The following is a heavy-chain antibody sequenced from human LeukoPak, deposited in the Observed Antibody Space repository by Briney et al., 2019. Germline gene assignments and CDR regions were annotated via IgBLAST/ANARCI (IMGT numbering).Heavy chain of an antibody. D-gene: IGHD5-12*01. V-gene: IGHV4-39*01. CDR3: ASRLRPNDAFDI. CDR2: IYYSGST. CDR1: GGSISSSGYY. J-gene: IGHJ3*02. Sequence: SETLSLTCTVSGGSISSSGYYWGWIRQPPGKGLEWIGSIYYSGSTYYSPSLKSRVTISVDTSRNQFSLKLSSVTAADTAVYYCASRLRPNDAFDIWGQGTMVTVSS.